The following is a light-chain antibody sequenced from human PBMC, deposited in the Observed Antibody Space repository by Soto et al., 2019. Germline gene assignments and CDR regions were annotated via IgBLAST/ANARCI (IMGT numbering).Light chain of an antibody. CDR3: QHRKIWPLT. V-gene: IGKV3-11*01. J-gene: IGKJ4*01. Sequence: EIVLKQSPATLSLSPGERATLSCRASQSVDTSLGWYQQKPGQAPRLLIYDASNRATGIPAKFSGSGSGTDFTLTISSLEPEDFAVYYCQHRKIWPLTFGGGTKVEIK. CDR2: DAS. CDR1: QSVDTS.